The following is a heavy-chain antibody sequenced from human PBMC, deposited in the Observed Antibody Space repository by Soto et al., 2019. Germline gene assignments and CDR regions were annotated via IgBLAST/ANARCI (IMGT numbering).Heavy chain of an antibody. CDR2: ISSSSSYI. CDR1: GFTFSSYS. CDR3: ASERGSGRTFDY. V-gene: IGHV3-21*01. Sequence: GGSLRLSCAASGFTFSSYSMNWVRQAPGKGLEWVSSISSSSSYIYYADSVKGRFTISRDNVQNSLYLQMHSLRAEDTAVYYCASERGSGRTFDYWGQGTLVTVSS. D-gene: IGHD6-19*01. J-gene: IGHJ4*02.